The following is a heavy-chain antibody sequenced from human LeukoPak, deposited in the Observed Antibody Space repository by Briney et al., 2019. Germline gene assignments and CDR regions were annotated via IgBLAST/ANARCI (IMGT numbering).Heavy chain of an antibody. CDR1: GFTSSDFA. D-gene: IGHD5-18*01. J-gene: IGHJ4*02. V-gene: IGHV3-30*04. CDR2: ISYDGNNK. CDR3: ARVGRGYTYKVFYFDY. Sequence: GGSLRLSCAASGFTSSDFAIHWVRQAPGEGLEWVSVISYDGNNKYYSDSVKGRFTISRDNSKNMVYLQMNSLRAEDTAVYYCARVGRGYTYKVFYFDYWGQGTLVTVSS.